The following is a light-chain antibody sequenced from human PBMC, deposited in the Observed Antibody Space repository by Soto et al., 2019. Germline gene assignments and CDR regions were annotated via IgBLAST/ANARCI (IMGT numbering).Light chain of an antibody. V-gene: IGLV2-14*01. CDR3: SSYTTSSTPV. J-gene: IGLJ2*01. Sequence: QSALTQPASVSGSPGQSITISCTGTSSDVGRYNFVSWYQQHPGKVPKLMIYEVSNRPSGVSNRFSGSKSGNTASQTISGLQSEYEADYYCSSYTTSSTPVFGGGTKLTF. CDR1: SSDVGRYNF. CDR2: EVS.